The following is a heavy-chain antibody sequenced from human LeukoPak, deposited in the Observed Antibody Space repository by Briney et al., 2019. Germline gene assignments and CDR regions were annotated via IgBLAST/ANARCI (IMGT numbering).Heavy chain of an antibody. CDR2: IYPGDSDT. CDR3: ARYSSGWYDY. Sequence: GESLKISCNSSGYIYTSYWIGWVRQMPGKGLEWMGIIYPGDSDTRYSPSFQGQVTISADKSISTAYLQWSSLKASDTAMYYCARYSSGWYDYWGQGTLVTVSS. J-gene: IGHJ4*02. D-gene: IGHD6-19*01. CDR1: GYIYTSYW. V-gene: IGHV5-51*01.